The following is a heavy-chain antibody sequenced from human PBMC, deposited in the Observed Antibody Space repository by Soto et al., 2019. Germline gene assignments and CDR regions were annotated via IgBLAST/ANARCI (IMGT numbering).Heavy chain of an antibody. CDR3: ASHRGEDTAMVSPRNWFDP. D-gene: IGHD5-18*01. V-gene: IGHV4-30-2*01. CDR2: IYHSGST. J-gene: IGHJ5*02. CDR1: GGSISSGGYS. Sequence: SSETLSLTCAVSGGSISSGGYSWSWIRQPPGKGLEWIGYIYHSGSTYYNPSLKSRATISVDRSKNQFSLKLSSVTAADTAVYYCASHRGEDTAMVSPRNWFDPWGQGTLVTVSS.